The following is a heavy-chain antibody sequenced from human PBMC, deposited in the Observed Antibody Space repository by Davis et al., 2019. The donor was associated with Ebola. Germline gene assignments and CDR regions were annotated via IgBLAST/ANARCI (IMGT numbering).Heavy chain of an antibody. Sequence: GGSLRLSCAASGFTFSSYWMHWVRQAPGKGLEWVSVISGRGTSIYYADAVKGRFTISRDNSKGTLFLQMNSLRAEDTAIYYCAKESASCGGDCYSLSDSWGQGTLVTVSS. CDR3: AKESASCGGDCYSLSDS. CDR2: ISGRGTSI. CDR1: GFTFSSYW. V-gene: IGHV3-23*01. D-gene: IGHD2-21*02. J-gene: IGHJ4*02.